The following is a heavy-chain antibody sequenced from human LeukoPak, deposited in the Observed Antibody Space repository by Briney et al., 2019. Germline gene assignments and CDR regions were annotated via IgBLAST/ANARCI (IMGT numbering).Heavy chain of an antibody. V-gene: IGHV3-7*01. CDR1: GSTFSSYW. CDR3: AELGITMIGGV. D-gene: IGHD3-10*02. J-gene: IGHJ6*04. Sequence: PGGSLRLSCAASGSTFSSYWMNWVRQAPGKGLEWVANIQPDGSEKYYVDSVRGRFTISRDNAKNSLYLQMNSLRAEDTAVYYCAELGITMIGGVWGKGTTVTISS. CDR2: IQPDGSEK.